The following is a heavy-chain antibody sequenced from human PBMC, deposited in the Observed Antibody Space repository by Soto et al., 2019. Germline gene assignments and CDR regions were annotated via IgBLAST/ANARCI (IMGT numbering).Heavy chain of an antibody. V-gene: IGHV3-30-3*01. CDR2: ISYDGSDK. D-gene: IGHD3-9*01. CDR3: ARDKDWAFDY. Sequence: GGSLRLSCAASGFTFSSYAMHWVRQAPGKGLEWVALISYDGSDKDYADSVKGRFTISRDNAQNSLFLLMNSLRAEDTAVYYCARDKDWAFDYWGQGTLVTVSS. J-gene: IGHJ4*02. CDR1: GFTFSSYA.